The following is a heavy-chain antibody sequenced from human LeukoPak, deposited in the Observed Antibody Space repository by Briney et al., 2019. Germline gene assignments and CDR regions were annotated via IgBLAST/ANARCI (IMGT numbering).Heavy chain of an antibody. CDR2: IRTSATST. J-gene: IGHJ3*02. D-gene: IGHD3-10*02. V-gene: IGHV3-23*01. Sequence: PGGSLRLSCVASGFTFTTYAMNRVRQAPGTGLEWVSTIRTSATSTYYADSVKGRFTISRDNSKNILYLQMNSLRAEDTAVYYCAKDYYVSASGNFDAFDMWGQGTMVTVSS. CDR3: AKDYYVSASGNFDAFDM. CDR1: GFTFTTYA.